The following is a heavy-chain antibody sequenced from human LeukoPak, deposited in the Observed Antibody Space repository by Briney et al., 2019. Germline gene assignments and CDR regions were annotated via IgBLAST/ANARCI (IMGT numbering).Heavy chain of an antibody. CDR3: AKEYTPSSPLGELDS. CDR2: IRHDEANS. D-gene: IGHD6-6*01. V-gene: IGHV3-30-3*01. CDR1: GYNLNSWA. J-gene: IGHJ4*02. Sequence: PGGSLTLPCTVSGYNLNSWAMHWVRRAPAKGLEWVAVIRHDEANSFYADSVQGRFTISRDTSKKLLYLQMNSLRVEDTAVYYSAKEYTPSSPLGELDSWGQGTLVTVSS.